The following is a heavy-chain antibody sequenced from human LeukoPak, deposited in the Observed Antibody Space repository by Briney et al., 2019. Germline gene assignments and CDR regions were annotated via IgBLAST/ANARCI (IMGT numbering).Heavy chain of an antibody. CDR1: GYTFTGYY. J-gene: IGHJ3*02. CDR3: ARPRDYGDYDAFDI. D-gene: IGHD4-17*01. CDR2: INPNSGGT. Sequence: GASVNVSCKASGYTFTGYYMHWVRQAPGQGLEWMGWINPNSGGTNYAQKFQGRVTMTSDTSISTAYMELSRLRFDDTAVYYCARPRDYGDYDAFDIWGQGTMVTVSS. V-gene: IGHV1-2*02.